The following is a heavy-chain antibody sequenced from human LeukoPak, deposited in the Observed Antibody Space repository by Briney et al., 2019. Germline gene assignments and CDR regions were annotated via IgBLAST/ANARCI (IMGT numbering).Heavy chain of an antibody. J-gene: IGHJ5*02. D-gene: IGHD6-13*01. CDR2: ITASGDRT. V-gene: IGHV3-23*01. CDR3: ARTRAAAGYSSFWFDP. Sequence: GGSLRLSCAASGFTFSDYVMIWVRQAPGKGLEWVSGITASGDRTFYGDSVRGRFTISRDNSKNTLYLQMNSLRTEDTAVYYCARTRAAAGYSSFWFDPWGQGTLVTVSS. CDR1: GFTFSDYV.